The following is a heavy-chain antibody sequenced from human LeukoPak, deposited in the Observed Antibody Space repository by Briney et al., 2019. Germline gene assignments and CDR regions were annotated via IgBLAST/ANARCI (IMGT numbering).Heavy chain of an antibody. CDR3: ARHFEYYDFWSGMIPPDY. D-gene: IGHD3-3*01. CDR1: GGSISRDY. Sequence: SETLSLTCTVSGGSISRDYWGWIRQAPGKGLEWIGYVSYSGNTKYNPSLRSRVTISVDTSRNQFSLKLSSVTAADTAVYYCARHFEYYDFWSGMIPPDYWGQGTLVTVSS. V-gene: IGHV4-59*08. J-gene: IGHJ4*02. CDR2: VSYSGNT.